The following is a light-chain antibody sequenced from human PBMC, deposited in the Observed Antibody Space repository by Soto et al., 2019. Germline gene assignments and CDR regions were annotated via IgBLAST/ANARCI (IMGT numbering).Light chain of an antibody. CDR2: DVT. V-gene: IGLV2-14*03. Sequence: QSALTQPASVSGSPGQSITISCTGTSSDVGGYDYVSWYQQHPGKVPKLLIYDVTDRPSGVSDRFSGSKSGNTASLTISGLQAEDEADYYCSSYTVTSTRVFGGGTKLTVL. CDR3: SSYTVTSTRV. CDR1: SSDVGGYDY. J-gene: IGLJ2*01.